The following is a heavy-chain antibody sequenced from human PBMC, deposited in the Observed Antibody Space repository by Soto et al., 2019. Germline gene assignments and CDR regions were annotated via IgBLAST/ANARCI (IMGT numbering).Heavy chain of an antibody. CDR1: RFTFSNYG. CDR2: ISHDGTVK. CDR3: AKERDTRSSSCFDS. J-gene: IGHJ4*02. Sequence: QVQLVESGGGVVQPGRSLRLSCAASRFTFSNYGMQWVRQAPGKGLEWVAVISHDGTVKYYADSVKGRFTISRDNFQNTLDLQMDSLRAEDTAVYYCAKERDTRSSSCFDSWCQGSLVTVSS. V-gene: IGHV3-30*18. D-gene: IGHD5-18*01.